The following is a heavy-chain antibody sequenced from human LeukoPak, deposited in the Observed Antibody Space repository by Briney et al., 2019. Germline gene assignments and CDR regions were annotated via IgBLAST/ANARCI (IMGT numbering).Heavy chain of an antibody. CDR1: GFTFSSYA. CDR2: ISGSGGST. CDR3: AKAGRGWYYFDY. V-gene: IGHV3-23*01. Sequence: PGGSLRLSCAASGFTFSSYAMSWVRQAPGKGLEWVSAISGSGGSTYYADSVKGRFAISRDNSKNTLYLQMNSLRAEDAAVYYCAKAGRGWYYFDYWGQGTLVTVSS. J-gene: IGHJ4*02. D-gene: IGHD6-19*01.